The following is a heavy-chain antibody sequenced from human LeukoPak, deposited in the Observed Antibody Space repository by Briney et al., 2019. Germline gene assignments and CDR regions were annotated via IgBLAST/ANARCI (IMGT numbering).Heavy chain of an antibody. V-gene: IGHV3-23*01. Sequence: GGSLRLSCAASGFTFSNYAMSWVRQAPGKGLEWVSAIEGLGANSYYADSVRGRFTISRDNSKNTLYLQMNSLRAEDMAVYYCAKDAGTGIAAAGGFDYWGQGTLAGVSS. J-gene: IGHJ4*02. CDR2: IEGLGANS. CDR1: GFTFSNYA. D-gene: IGHD6-13*01. CDR3: AKDAGTGIAAAGGFDY.